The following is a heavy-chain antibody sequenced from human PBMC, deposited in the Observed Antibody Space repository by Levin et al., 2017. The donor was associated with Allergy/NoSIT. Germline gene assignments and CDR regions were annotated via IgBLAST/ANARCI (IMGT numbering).Heavy chain of an antibody. J-gene: IGHJ3*02. Sequence: KSSETLSLTCAMYGGSFGGYYWNWLRQPPGKGLEWIGEINHRGSTTYNPSLKSRVTISIDTFRNQFSVRLNSVTAADTAVYYCAVFSLRYGAFDIWGQGTMVTVSS. CDR3: AVFSLRYGAFDI. CDR2: INHRGST. D-gene: IGHD4-17*01. CDR1: GGSFGGYY. V-gene: IGHV4-34*01.